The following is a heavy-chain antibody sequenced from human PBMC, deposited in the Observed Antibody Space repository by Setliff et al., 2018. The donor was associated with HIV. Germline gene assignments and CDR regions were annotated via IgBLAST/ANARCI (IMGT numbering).Heavy chain of an antibody. CDR1: GGSISTYY. V-gene: IGHV4-59*01. CDR2: IYFTGSS. CDR3: ARVQMAYAAFDV. Sequence: PSETLSLTCTVPGGSISTYYWSWIRQPPGKGLEWIGSIYFTGSSDNNPSLKNRFTLSVDTSKHQFSLKLSSVTAADTAVYYCARVQMAYAAFDVWGQGTMVTVSS. D-gene: IGHD4-17*01. J-gene: IGHJ3*01.